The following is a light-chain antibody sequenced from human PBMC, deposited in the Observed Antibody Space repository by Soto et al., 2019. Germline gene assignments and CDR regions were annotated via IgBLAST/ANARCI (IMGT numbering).Light chain of an antibody. CDR3: QQYNSYST. V-gene: IGKV1-5*03. CDR1: QSISSW. Sequence: ISVIPSPSNLSASVGDRVTITCRASQSISSWLAWYQQKPGKAPKLLIYKASSLESGVPSRFSGSGSGTEFTLTISSLQPDDFATYYCQQYNSYSTFGQGTKVDIK. J-gene: IGKJ1*01. CDR2: KAS.